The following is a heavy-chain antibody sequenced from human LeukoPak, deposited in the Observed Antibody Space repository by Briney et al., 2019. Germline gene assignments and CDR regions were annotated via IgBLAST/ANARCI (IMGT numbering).Heavy chain of an antibody. CDR2: IYYSGST. Sequence: SETLSLTCTVSGGSISSYYWSWIRQPPGEGLEWIGYIYYSGSTNYNPSLKRRVTISVDTSKNQLSLKVSSVTAEDTAEYYCESGEPRYSSRIVVGDNWGQGTLVTVSS. J-gene: IGHJ4*02. V-gene: IGHV4-59*12. D-gene: IGHD3-22*01. CDR1: GGSISSYY. CDR3: ESGEPRYSSRIVVGDN.